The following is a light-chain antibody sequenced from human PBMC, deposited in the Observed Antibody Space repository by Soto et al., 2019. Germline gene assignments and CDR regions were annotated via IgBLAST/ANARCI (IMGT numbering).Light chain of an antibody. J-gene: IGKJ5*01. CDR3: QQRSNWPPIT. V-gene: IGKV1-39*01. Sequence: DIQMTQSPSSLSASVGDRVTITCRASQSIVTYLNWYLQKPGKAPKLLIYDASSLESGVPARFSGSGSGTDFTLTISSLEPEDSAVYYCQQRSNWPPITFGQGTRLEIK. CDR2: DAS. CDR1: QSIVTY.